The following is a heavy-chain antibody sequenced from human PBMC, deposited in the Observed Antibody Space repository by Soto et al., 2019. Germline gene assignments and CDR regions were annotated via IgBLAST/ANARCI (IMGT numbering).Heavy chain of an antibody. CDR3: VREYCAGGACSDAFDL. Sequence: PGGSLRLSCAASGFTFSGYEMNWVRQAPGKGLEWVSYISSNGAATYHADSVKGRFAISRDNAKNTLYLQMKSLRSEDTAVYFCVREYCAGGACSDAFDLWGQGTLVTVSS. CDR1: GFTFSGYE. V-gene: IGHV3-48*03. CDR2: ISSNGAAT. D-gene: IGHD2-21*01. J-gene: IGHJ3*01.